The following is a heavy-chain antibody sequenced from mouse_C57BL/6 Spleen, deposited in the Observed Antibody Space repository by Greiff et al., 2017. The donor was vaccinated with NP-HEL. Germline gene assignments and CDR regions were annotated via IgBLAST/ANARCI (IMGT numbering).Heavy chain of an antibody. CDR2: ISSGGSYT. J-gene: IGHJ1*03. D-gene: IGHD1-1*01. V-gene: IGHV5-6*01. CDR3: ARSLVYGSSPAYFDV. Sequence: EVQVVESGGDLVKPGGSLKLSCAASGFTFSSYGMSWVRQTPDKRLEWVATISSGGSYTYYPDSVKGRFTISRDNAKNTLYLQMSSLKSEDTAMYYCARSLVYGSSPAYFDVWGTGTTVTVSS. CDR1: GFTFSSYG.